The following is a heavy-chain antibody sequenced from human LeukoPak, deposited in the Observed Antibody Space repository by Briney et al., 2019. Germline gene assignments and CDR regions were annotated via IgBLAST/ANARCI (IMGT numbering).Heavy chain of an antibody. J-gene: IGHJ6*02. D-gene: IGHD2-2*01. CDR3: ARGGCSSTSCYNYYYYYGMDV. CDR2: INHSGST. CDR1: GGSFSGYY. V-gene: IGHV4-34*01. Sequence: PSETLSLTCAVYGGSFSGYYWSWIRQPPGKGLEWIGEINHSGSTNYNPSLKSRVTISVDTSKNQFSLKLSSVTAADTAVYYCARGGCSSTSCYNYYYYYGMDVWGQGTTVTVSS.